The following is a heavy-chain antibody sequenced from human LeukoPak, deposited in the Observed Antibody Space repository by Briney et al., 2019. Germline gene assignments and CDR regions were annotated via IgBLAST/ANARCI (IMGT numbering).Heavy chain of an antibody. CDR2: IIPIFGTA. D-gene: IGHD3-22*01. J-gene: IGHJ3*02. CDR1: GGTFSSYA. CDR3: ARGLRIYDGSGYRNVDAFDI. V-gene: IGHV1-69*05. Sequence: SVKVSCKASGGTFSSYAISWVRQAPGQGLEWMGGIIPIFGTANYAQKFQGRVTITTDESTSTAYMELSSLRSEDTAVYYCARGLRIYDGSGYRNVDAFDIWGQGTMVTVSS.